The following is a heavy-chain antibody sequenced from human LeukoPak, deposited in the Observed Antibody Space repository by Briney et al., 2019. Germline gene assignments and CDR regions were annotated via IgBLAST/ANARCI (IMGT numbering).Heavy chain of an antibody. CDR2: ISYDGSNK. CDR1: GFTFSTYD. D-gene: IGHD6-13*01. J-gene: IGHJ4*02. V-gene: IGHV3-30*18. CDR3: AKGSIAAAGNDY. Sequence: GGSLRLSCAAAGFTFSTYDIHWVRQAPGKGLEWVAFISYDGSNKYYADSVKGRFTISRDNSKNTLYLQMNSLRAEDTAVYYCAKGSIAAAGNDYWGQGTLVTVSS.